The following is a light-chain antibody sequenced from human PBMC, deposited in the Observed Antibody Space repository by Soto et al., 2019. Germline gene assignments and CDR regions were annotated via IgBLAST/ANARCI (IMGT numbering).Light chain of an antibody. V-gene: IGKV2-30*01. Sequence: DVVMTQSPLSLPVTLGQPASISCRSRQSLVYSDGNTYLNWFRQRPGQSPRRLIYKVSNRDSGVPDRFSGSGSGTDFTLKISRVEAEDVGVYYCMQGTHWPPWTFGQGTKVDIK. CDR3: MQGTHWPPWT. J-gene: IGKJ1*01. CDR1: QSLVYSDGNTY. CDR2: KVS.